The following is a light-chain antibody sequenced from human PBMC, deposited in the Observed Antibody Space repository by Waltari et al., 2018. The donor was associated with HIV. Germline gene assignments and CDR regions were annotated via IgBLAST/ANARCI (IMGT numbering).Light chain of an antibody. CDR3: QQYGSSLMYT. V-gene: IGKV3-20*01. J-gene: IGKJ2*01. CDR2: GAS. CDR1: QSVSSSY. Sequence: EIVLTQSPGTMSLSPGERATLACRPSQSVSSSYLAWYQQKPGQAPRLLIYGASSRATGIPDRFSGSGSGTDFTLTISRLEPEDFAVYYCQQYGSSLMYTFGQGTKLEIK.